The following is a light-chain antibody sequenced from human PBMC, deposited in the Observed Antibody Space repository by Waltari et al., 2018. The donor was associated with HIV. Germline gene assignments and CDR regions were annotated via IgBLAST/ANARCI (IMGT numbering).Light chain of an antibody. CDR1: SSNIGNNY. V-gene: IGLV1-51*01. Sequence: QSVLTQPPSVSAAPGQKVTISCSGSSSNIGNNYVSWYQQLPGTAPKRLIYGNNKRPEGSPDGVAGSKCGTSATRGITGLQTGDEADYYCGTWDSSLSAYVFGTGTKVTVL. CDR3: GTWDSSLSAYV. J-gene: IGLJ1*01. CDR2: GNN.